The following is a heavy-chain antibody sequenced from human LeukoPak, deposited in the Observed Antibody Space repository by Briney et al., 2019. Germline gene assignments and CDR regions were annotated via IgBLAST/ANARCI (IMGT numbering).Heavy chain of an antibody. CDR3: ATFPLLTYSSGYCDF. Sequence: PSETLYLTCTVSGGSISSGSYYWRWIRQPAGKGLEWIGRIYTSGSTNYNPSLKSRFTISVDTSKNQFSLKLTSMSAADTAVYYCATFPLLTYSSGYCDFWGQGILVTVSS. CDR1: GGSISSGSYY. J-gene: IGHJ4*02. CDR2: IYTSGST. V-gene: IGHV4-61*02. D-gene: IGHD3-22*01.